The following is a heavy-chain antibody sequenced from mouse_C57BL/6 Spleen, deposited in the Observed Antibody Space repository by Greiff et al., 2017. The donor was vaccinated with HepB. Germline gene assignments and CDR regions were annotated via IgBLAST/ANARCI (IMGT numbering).Heavy chain of an antibody. D-gene: IGHD1-1*01. V-gene: IGHV1-66*01. CDR2: IYPGSGNT. J-gene: IGHJ2*01. CDR3: ARWDYGSSRGYFDY. CDR1: GYSFTSYY. Sequence: VQLVESGPELVKPGASVKISCKASGYSFTSYYIHWVKQRPGQGLEWIGWIYPGSGNTKYNEKFKGKATLTADTSSSTAYMQLSSLTSEGSAVYYCARWDYGSSRGYFDYWGQGTTLTVS.